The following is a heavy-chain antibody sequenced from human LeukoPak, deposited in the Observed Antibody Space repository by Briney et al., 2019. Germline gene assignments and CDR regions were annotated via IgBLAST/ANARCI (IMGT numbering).Heavy chain of an antibody. J-gene: IGHJ4*02. CDR1: GFTFSSYA. CDR3: ASEMRDDTNRVDY. CDR2: INHSGST. D-gene: IGHD2-8*01. Sequence: LRLSCAASGFTFSSYAMSWVRQPPGKGLEWIGEINHSGSTYYNPSLKSRVTISVDTSKNQFSLKLSSVTAADTAVYYCASEMRDDTNRVDYWGQGTLVTVSS. V-gene: IGHV4-34*09.